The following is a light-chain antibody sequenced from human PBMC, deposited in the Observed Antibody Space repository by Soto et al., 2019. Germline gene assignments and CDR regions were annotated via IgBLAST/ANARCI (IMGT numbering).Light chain of an antibody. J-gene: IGKJ1*01. CDR2: GAS. V-gene: IGKV3-20*01. CDR3: QQYGSSSWT. Sequence: EIVLTQSPGTLSLSPGERATLSCRASQSVSSSYLAWYQQKPGQAPRLLIYGASSRATGIPDRFSGSGSGTDFTLTIRRLEPEGFAVYYCQQYGSSSWTFGQGTKVEIK. CDR1: QSVSSSY.